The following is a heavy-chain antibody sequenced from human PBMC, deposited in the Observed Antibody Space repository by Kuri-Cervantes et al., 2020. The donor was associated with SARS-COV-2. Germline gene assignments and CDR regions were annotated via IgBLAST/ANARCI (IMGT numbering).Heavy chain of an antibody. CDR2: ISSSDGST. CDR1: GFTFSYYV. CDR3: AKGDSSGYYYVTV. J-gene: IGHJ4*02. D-gene: IGHD3-22*01. V-gene: IGHV3-23*01. Sequence: GESLKISCAASGFTFSYYVMSWVRQAPGKGLEWVSAISSSDGSTYYADSVKGRFTISRDNSKNTLYLQMNSLRAEDTAVYYCAKGDSSGYYYVTVWGQGTLVTVSS.